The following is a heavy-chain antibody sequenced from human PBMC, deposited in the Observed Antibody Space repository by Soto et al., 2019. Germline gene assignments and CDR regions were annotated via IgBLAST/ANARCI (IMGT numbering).Heavy chain of an antibody. V-gene: IGHV3-30-3*01. Sequence: GGSLRLSCAASGFTFSNYAMHWVRQAPGKGLEWVAIISYDGSNKYYAESVEGRFTISRDNSKNTLYLQMNSLRAEDTAMHYCARAMDAAMASKDNWFDPWGQGTLVTVSS. CDR2: ISYDGSNK. CDR3: ARAMDAAMASKDNWFDP. CDR1: GFTFSNYA. D-gene: IGHD5-18*01. J-gene: IGHJ5*02.